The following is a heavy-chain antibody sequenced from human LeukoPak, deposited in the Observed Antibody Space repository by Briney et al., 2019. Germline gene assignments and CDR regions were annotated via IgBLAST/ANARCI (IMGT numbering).Heavy chain of an antibody. D-gene: IGHD4-17*01. CDR2: FDPEDGET. J-gene: IGHJ4*02. V-gene: IGHV1-24*01. CDR1: VYTLTELF. Sequence: GASVNVSFKFSVYTLTELFMHWVRQAPGKGLDWMGGFDPEDGETIYAQKFQGRVTMTEDTSTDTAYMELSSLRSEDTDVYYCATGYGDYDFDYWGQGPLVTVSS. CDR3: ATGYGDYDFDY.